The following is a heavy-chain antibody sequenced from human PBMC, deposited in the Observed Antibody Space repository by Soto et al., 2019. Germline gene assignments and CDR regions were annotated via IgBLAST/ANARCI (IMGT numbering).Heavy chain of an antibody. D-gene: IGHD6-13*01. V-gene: IGHV4-38-2*01. CDR2: IYHSGNT. J-gene: IGHJ4*02. CDR1: GYSISSGYY. CDR3: ARIASQVPDY. Sequence: SETLSLTCAVSGYSISSGYYWGWIRQPPGKGLEWIGSIYHSGNTYYNPSLKSRLTISVDTSKNQFSLKLTSVTAADTAVYYCARIASQVPDYWGQRTLVTVSS.